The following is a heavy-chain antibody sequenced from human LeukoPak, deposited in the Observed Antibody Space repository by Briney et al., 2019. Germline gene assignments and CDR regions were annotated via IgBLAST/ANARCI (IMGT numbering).Heavy chain of an antibody. CDR2: IIPIFGTA. J-gene: IGHJ5*02. D-gene: IGHD1-20*01. Sequence: ASVKVSCKASGYTFTRYGISWVRQAPGQGLEWMGGIIPIFGTANYAQKFQGRVTITADESTSTAYMELSSLRSEDTAVYYCARDDNWKSWGQGTLVTVSS. CDR3: ARDDNWKS. V-gene: IGHV1-69*13. CDR1: GYTFTRYG.